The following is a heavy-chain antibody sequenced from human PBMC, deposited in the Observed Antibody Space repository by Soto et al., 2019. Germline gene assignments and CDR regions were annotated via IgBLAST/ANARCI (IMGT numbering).Heavy chain of an antibody. CDR1: AFTFSNYW. D-gene: IGHD3-22*01. V-gene: IGHV3-74*01. CDR2: IKTDGSYT. Sequence: GGSLRLSCAASAFTFSNYWMHWVRQTPGKGLVWVSRIKTDGSYTDYADSVKGRFTISRDNAKNTLYLQMNSLRAEDTAVYFCARGPNPGSSGNPYWGQEILLPVSA. CDR3: ARGPNPGSSGNPY. J-gene: IGHJ4*02.